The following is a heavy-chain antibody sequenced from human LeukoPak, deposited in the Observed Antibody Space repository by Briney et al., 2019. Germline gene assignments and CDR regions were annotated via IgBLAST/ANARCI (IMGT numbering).Heavy chain of an antibody. CDR3: AKVPKGGYFDY. J-gene: IGHJ4*02. CDR2: ISSSTSYI. CDR1: GFTFSSYS. D-gene: IGHD2-2*01. Sequence: GGSLRLSCAASGFTFSSYSMNWVRQAPGKGLEWVSYISSSTSYICYADSVKGRFTISRDNAKNSLYLQMNSLRAEDTAVYYCAKVPKGGYFDYWGQGTLVTVSS. V-gene: IGHV3-21*04.